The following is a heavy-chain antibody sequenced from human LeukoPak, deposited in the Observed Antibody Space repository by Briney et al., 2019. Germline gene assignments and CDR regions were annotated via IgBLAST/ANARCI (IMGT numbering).Heavy chain of an antibody. V-gene: IGHV4-4*07. CDR3: ARDYYDSSGYRYFDY. J-gene: IGHJ4*02. D-gene: IGHD3-22*01. Sequence: SETLSLTCTVSGGSISSYYWSWIRQPAGKRLEWIGRIYTSGSTNYNPSLKSRVAMSVDTSKNQFSLKLSSVTAADTAVYYCARDYYDSSGYRYFDYWGQGTLVTVSS. CDR2: IYTSGST. CDR1: GGSISSYY.